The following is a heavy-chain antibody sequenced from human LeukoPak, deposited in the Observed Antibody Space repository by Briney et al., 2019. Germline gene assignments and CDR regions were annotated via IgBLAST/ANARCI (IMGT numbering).Heavy chain of an antibody. CDR3: ASRHLDFWSGYTTTSTFDY. CDR1: GYTFTSYG. D-gene: IGHD3-3*01. V-gene: IGHV1-18*01. CDR2: ISAYNGNT. J-gene: IGHJ4*02. Sequence: GASVKVSCKASGYTFTSYGISWVRQAPGQGLEWMGWISAYNGNTNYAQKLQGRVTMTTDTSTSTAYMELRSLRSDDTAVYYCASRHLDFWSGYTTTSTFDYWGQGTLVTVSS.